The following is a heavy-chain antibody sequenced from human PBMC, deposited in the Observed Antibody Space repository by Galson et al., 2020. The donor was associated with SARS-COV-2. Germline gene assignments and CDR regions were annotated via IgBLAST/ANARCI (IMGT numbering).Heavy chain of an antibody. CDR1: DFTFATYA. CDR2: IGPGGGTT. D-gene: IGHD6-13*01. V-gene: IGHV3-23*01. J-gene: IGHJ3*01. Sequence: GGSLRLSCAASDFTFATYAMSWVRQAPGKGLEWVSAIGPGGGTTHYADSVRGRFTISRDNAKSSMYLQMDSLRAEDTAVYYCVRDPSRAAADQGAFDSWGPGTMVTVSP. CDR3: VRDPSRAAADQGAFDS.